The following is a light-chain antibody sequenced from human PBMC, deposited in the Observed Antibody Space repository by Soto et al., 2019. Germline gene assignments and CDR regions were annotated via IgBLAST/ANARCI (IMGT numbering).Light chain of an antibody. J-gene: IGKJ5*01. V-gene: IGKV3-11*01. CDR1: QSISSY. CDR3: QQYDNSPIT. Sequence: EIGLTQSPATLSLSAGESATLSCRASQSISSYLAWYQQKPGQAPRLLIYDASNRATGIPARFSGSGSGTDFTLTISRLEPEDFAVYYCQQYDNSPITFGQGTRLEIK. CDR2: DAS.